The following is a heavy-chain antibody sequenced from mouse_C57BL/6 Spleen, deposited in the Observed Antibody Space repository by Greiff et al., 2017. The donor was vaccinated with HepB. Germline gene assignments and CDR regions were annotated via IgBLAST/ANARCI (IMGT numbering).Heavy chain of an antibody. CDR3: ARGYYYGSSPYYFDY. CDR2: IDPSDSET. D-gene: IGHD1-1*01. V-gene: IGHV1-52*01. Sequence: QVQLQQSGAELVRPGSSVKLSCKASGYTFTSYWMHWVKQRPIQGLEWIGNIDPSDSETHYNQKFKDKATLTVDKSSSTANMQLSSLTSEDSAVYYCARGYYYGSSPYYFDYWGQGTTLTVSS. J-gene: IGHJ2*01. CDR1: GYTFTSYW.